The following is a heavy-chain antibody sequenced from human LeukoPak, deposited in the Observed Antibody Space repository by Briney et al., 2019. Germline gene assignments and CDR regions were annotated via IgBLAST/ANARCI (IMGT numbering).Heavy chain of an antibody. D-gene: IGHD6-13*01. CDR1: GYTFTGYY. V-gene: IGHV1-46*01. Sequence: ASVKVSCKASGYTFTGYYMHWVRQAPGQGLEWIGIINPSGGSTSYAQKFQGRVTMTRDTSTSTVYMELSSLRSEDTAVYYCARVPPYSSSWLGNWFDPWGQGTLVTVSS. CDR2: INPSGGST. J-gene: IGHJ5*02. CDR3: ARVPPYSSSWLGNWFDP.